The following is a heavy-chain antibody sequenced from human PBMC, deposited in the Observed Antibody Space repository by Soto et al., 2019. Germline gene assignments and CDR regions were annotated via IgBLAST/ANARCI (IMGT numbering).Heavy chain of an antibody. CDR3: AREDDGGDSLDV. CDR2: IHHSGSI. V-gene: IGHV4-30-4*08. D-gene: IGHD2-21*02. CDR1: GGSISSDYYH. Sequence: QVQLQQSGPGLVKPSQTLSLTCTVSGGSISSDYYHWTWIRQSPGKGLEWIGYIHHSGSILYNPSMQSRLTISVDTSKNQFSLHLTSVTAADTAVYFWAREDDGGDSLDVWGQGTTVTVSS. J-gene: IGHJ6*02.